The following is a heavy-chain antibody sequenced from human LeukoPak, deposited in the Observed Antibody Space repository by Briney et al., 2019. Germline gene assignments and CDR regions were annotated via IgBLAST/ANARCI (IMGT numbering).Heavy chain of an antibody. CDR1: GYTFTSYD. J-gene: IGHJ6*02. CDR3: ARDQYYDFRSGYYYGMDV. V-gene: IGHV1-8*01. D-gene: IGHD3-3*01. Sequence: ASVKVSCKASGYTFTSYDINWVRQATGQGLEWMGWMNPNSGNTGYAQKFQGRVTMTRNTSISTAYMELSSLRSEDTAVYYCARDQYYDFRSGYYYGMDVWGQGTTVTVSS. CDR2: MNPNSGNT.